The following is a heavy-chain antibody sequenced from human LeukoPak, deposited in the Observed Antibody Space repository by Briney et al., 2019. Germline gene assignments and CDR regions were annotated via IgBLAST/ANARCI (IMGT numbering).Heavy chain of an antibody. V-gene: IGHV3-74*01. J-gene: IGHJ6*02. Sequence: GGSLRLSCAASGFTFSSYWMHWVRQAPGKGLVWVSRINSDGSSTSYADSVKGRFTISRDNAKNTLYLQMNSLRAEDTAVYYCARVRSGDHYDFWRGYYGGGYGMDVWGQGTTVTVSS. CDR1: GFTFSSYW. CDR2: INSDGSST. CDR3: ARVRSGDHYDFWRGYYGGGYGMDV. D-gene: IGHD3-3*01.